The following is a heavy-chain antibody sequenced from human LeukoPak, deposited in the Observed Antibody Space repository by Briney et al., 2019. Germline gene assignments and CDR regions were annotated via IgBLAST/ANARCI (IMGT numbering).Heavy chain of an antibody. J-gene: IGHJ6*03. Sequence: KAGGSLRLSCAASGFTFSSYSMNWVRQAPGKGLEWVSSISSSSSYIYYADSVKGRFTISRDNAKNSLYLQMNSLRAEDTAVYYCARDSYDFWSGYLEYYYYYYMDVWGKGTTVAVSS. CDR3: ARDSYDFWSGYLEYYYYYYMDV. D-gene: IGHD3-3*01. V-gene: IGHV3-21*01. CDR1: GFTFSSYS. CDR2: ISSSSSYI.